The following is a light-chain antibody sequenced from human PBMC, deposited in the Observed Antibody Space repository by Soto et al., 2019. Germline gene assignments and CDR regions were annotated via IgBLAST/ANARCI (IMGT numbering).Light chain of an antibody. CDR1: SSDAGGYFY. CDR2: DVS. V-gene: IGLV2-11*01. Sequence: QSVLTQPRSVSGSPGQSVTISCTGSSSDAGGYFYVSWYQQTPGKGPKLILYDVSKRPSGVPDRFSGSKSGRTASLTISGLQAEDEADYYCCSYADRNTYVFGTGTKLTVL. CDR3: CSYADRNTYV. J-gene: IGLJ1*01.